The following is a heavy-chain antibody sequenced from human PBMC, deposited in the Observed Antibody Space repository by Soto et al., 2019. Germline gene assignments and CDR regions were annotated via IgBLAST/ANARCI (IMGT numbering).Heavy chain of an antibody. CDR1: GGSISSGGYS. Sequence: SETLSLTCAVSGGSISSGGYSWSWIRQPPGKGLEWIGYIYHSGSTYYNPSLKSRFTISRDNSKNTLYLQMNSLRAEDTAVYYCAKDLLVQLWLYYYYGMDVWGQGSTVTVSS. J-gene: IGHJ6*02. CDR3: AKDLLVQLWLYYYYGMDV. D-gene: IGHD5-18*01. CDR2: IYHSGST. V-gene: IGHV4-30-2*02.